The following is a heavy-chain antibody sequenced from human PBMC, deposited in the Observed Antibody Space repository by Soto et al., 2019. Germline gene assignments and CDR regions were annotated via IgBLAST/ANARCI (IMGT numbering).Heavy chain of an antibody. D-gene: IGHD3-10*01. CDR1: GFNFSNYG. J-gene: IGHJ5*02. V-gene: IGHV3-33*01. CDR3: ASASGATVS. Sequence: QVQLVESXGGVVHPGRSLRLSCAASGFNFSNYGMQWVRQAPGKGLEWGAHIWYDGSNKYYADSVKGRFTISRDNSKTTLYLQMDSLRPDDTAVYYCASASGATVSWGQGTLVTV. CDR2: IWYDGSNK.